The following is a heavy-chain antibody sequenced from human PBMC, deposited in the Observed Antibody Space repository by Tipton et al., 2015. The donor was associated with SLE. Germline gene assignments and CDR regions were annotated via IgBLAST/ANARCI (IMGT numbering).Heavy chain of an antibody. D-gene: IGHD2-15*01. V-gene: IGHV3-49*03. CDR2: IRSKAYGGTT. CDR3: TRMTCSGGTCPDEY. CDR1: GFTFGDYA. Sequence: SLRLSCTASGFTFGDYAMSWFRQAPGKGLEWVGFIRSKAYGGTTEYAASVKGRFTISRDDSKSIAYLQMNGLKTEDTAVYYCTRMTCSGGTCPDEYWGQGTLVTVSS. J-gene: IGHJ4*02.